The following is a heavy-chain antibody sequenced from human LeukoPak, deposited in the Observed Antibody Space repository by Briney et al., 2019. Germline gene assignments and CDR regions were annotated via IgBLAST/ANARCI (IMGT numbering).Heavy chain of an antibody. J-gene: IGHJ4*02. CDR2: INHSGST. V-gene: IGHV4-34*01. Sequence: SETLSLTCAVYGGSFSGYYWSWIRQPPGKGLEWIGEINHSGSTNYNPSLKSRVTISLDTSKNQFSLKLSSVTAADTAVYYCARVLGTSPTAFDYWGQGTLVTVSS. CDR3: ARVLGTSPTAFDY. CDR1: GGSFSGYY.